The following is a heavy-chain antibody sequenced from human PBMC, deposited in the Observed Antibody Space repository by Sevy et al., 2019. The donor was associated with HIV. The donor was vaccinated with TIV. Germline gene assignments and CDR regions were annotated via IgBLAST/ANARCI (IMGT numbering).Heavy chain of an antibody. CDR1: GFTVSSNY. D-gene: IGHD3-22*01. V-gene: IGHV3-53*01. CDR3: ARGSTYYYDDSGYSTRGDAFDI. CDR2: IYTGGRT. Sequence: GGSLRLSCAASGFTVSSNYMTWVRQAPGKRLEWVSVIYTGGRTYYAESVKGPFTISRDNSKNTVYLRMNSLSAEDTAVYYCARGSTYYYDDSGYSTRGDAFDIWGQGTMVTVSS. J-gene: IGHJ3*02.